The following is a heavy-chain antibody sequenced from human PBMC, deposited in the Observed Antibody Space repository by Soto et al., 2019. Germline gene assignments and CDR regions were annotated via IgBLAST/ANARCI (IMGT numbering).Heavy chain of an antibody. D-gene: IGHD2-2*01. J-gene: IGHJ4*02. Sequence: QVQLVQSGAEVKKPGASVKVSCKASGYTFTSYDINWVRQATGQGLEWMGWMNPNTGNTDFAQKFQGRVTMTRNTYISTAYMELSSLRSEDTAVYYCARSGPDRYYSTTSCRGFDYWGQGTLVTVSS. CDR3: ARSGPDRYYSTTSCRGFDY. CDR1: GYTFTSYD. V-gene: IGHV1-8*01. CDR2: MNPNTGNT.